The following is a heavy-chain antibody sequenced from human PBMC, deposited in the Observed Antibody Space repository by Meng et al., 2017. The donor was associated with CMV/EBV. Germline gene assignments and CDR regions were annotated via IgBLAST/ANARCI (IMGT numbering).Heavy chain of an antibody. Sequence: GGSLRLSCKGSGYSFTSYWIGWVRQMPGKGLEWMGIIYPGDSDTRYSPSFQGQVTISADKFISTAYLQWSSLKASDTAMYYCAIRGSYYWFDPWGQGTLVTVSS. CDR2: IYPGDSDT. CDR1: GYSFTSYW. D-gene: IGHD1-26*01. J-gene: IGHJ5*02. CDR3: AIRGSYYWFDP. V-gene: IGHV5-51*01.